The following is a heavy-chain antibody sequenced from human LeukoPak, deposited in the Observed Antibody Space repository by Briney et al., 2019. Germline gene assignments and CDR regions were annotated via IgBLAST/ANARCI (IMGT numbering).Heavy chain of an antibody. CDR3: ARVRKYYDSSDNGMDV. Sequence: ASVKVSCKASGYTFTGYYMHWVRQAPGQGLEWMGWINPNSGGTNYAQKFQGRVTMTRDTSISTAYMELSRLRSDDTAVYYCARVRKYYDSSDNGMDVWGQGTTVTVSS. D-gene: IGHD3-22*01. V-gene: IGHV1-2*02. CDR2: INPNSGGT. J-gene: IGHJ6*02. CDR1: GYTFTGYY.